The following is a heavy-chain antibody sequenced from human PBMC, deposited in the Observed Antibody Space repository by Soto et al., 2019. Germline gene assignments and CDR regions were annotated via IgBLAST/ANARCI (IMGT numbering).Heavy chain of an antibody. CDR1: GASLRSYP. CDR2: IQHTGNT. CDR3: AKDVSSRRWFGP. J-gene: IGHJ5*02. V-gene: IGHV4-4*07. D-gene: IGHD3-16*01. Sequence: SETLSLTCAVSGASLRSYPGCFLRQHARKGLEWIGRIQHTGNTNYNPYPTSRVTMSADTSKSQISLKMTSVTAADTAVYFRAKDVSSRRWFGPWGQGVRVTVSS.